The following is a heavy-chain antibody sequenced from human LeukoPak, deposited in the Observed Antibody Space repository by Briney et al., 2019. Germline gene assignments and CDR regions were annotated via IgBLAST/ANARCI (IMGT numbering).Heavy chain of an antibody. CDR2: ISYDGSNK. V-gene: IGHV3-30*18. D-gene: IGHD2-2*01. CDR3: AKDHVRFPPYQLLSH. Sequence: GALRLSCAASGFTFSSYGMHWVRQAPGKGLEWVAVISYDGSNKYYADSVKGRFTISRDNSKNTLYLQMNSLRAEDTAVYYCAKDHVRFPPYQLLSHWGQGTLVTVSS. J-gene: IGHJ4*02. CDR1: GFTFSSYG.